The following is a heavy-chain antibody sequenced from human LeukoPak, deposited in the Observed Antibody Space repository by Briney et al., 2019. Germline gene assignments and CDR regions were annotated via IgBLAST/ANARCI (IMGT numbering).Heavy chain of an antibody. Sequence: GGSLRLSCAASGFTFSDFYMSWIRQAPGKGLEWVSYISSSGSTRYYADSVRGRFTISRDNAKNSLYLQMNSLRAEDTAVYYCARDEAVAGPMGDFDYWGQGTLVTVSS. CDR2: ISSSGSTR. V-gene: IGHV3-11*04. D-gene: IGHD6-19*01. J-gene: IGHJ4*02. CDR1: GFTFSDFY. CDR3: ARDEAVAGPMGDFDY.